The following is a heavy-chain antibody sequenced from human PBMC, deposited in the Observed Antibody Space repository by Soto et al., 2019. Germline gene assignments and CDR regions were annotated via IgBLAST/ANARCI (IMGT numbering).Heavy chain of an antibody. CDR3: ARVKRETVVVTAKYYYSYVMDV. Sequence: SETLSLTCTVSGGSDSSGDYYWSWIRQPPGKGLEWIGYIYYSGSTYYNPSLKSRVTISVDTSKNQFSLKLSSVTAADTAVYYCARVKRETVVVTAKYYYSYVMDVWGQGTTVTVSS. CDR2: IYYSGST. V-gene: IGHV4-30-4*01. CDR1: GGSDSSGDYY. D-gene: IGHD2-21*02. J-gene: IGHJ6*02.